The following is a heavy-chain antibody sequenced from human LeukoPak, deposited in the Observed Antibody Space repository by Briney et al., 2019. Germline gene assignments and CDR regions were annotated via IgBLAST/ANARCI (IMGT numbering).Heavy chain of an antibody. J-gene: IGHJ4*02. CDR3: ARGRYYGSGSYLNNLYFDY. CDR2: INHSGST. V-gene: IGHV4-34*01. D-gene: IGHD3-10*01. Sequence: PSETLSLTCAVYGGSFSGYYWSWIRQPPGKGLEWIGEINHSGSTNYNPSLKSRVTISVDTSKNQFSLKLSSVTAADTAVYYCARGRYYGSGSYLNNLYFDYWGQGTLVTVSS. CDR1: GGSFSGYY.